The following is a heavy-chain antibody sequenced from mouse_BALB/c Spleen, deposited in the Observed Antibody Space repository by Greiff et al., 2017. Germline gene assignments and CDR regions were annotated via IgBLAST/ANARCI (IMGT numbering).Heavy chain of an antibody. J-gene: IGHJ3*01. D-gene: IGHD1-2*01. Sequence: DVQLQESGPGLVKPSQSLSLTCSVTGYSITSGYYWNWIRQFPGNKLEWMGYISYDGSNNYNPSLKNRISITRDTSKNQFFLKLNSVTTEDTATYYCASGTLLRLRAWFAYWGQGTLVTVSA. CDR3: ASGTLLRLRAWFAY. CDR1: GYSITSGYY. CDR2: ISYDGSN. V-gene: IGHV3-6*02.